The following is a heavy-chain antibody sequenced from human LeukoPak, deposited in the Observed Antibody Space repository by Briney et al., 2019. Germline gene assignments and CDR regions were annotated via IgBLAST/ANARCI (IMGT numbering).Heavy chain of an antibody. CDR3: ARDSSGYSLNG. J-gene: IGHJ4*02. V-gene: IGHV1-46*01. CDR1: GYTFTSYG. CDR2: INPSGGST. Sequence: ASVKVSCKASGYTFTSYGISWVRQAPGQGLEWMGIINPSGGSTSYAQKFQGRVTMTRDTSISTAYMELSRLRSDDTAVYYCARDSSGYSLNGWGQGTLVTVSS. D-gene: IGHD3-22*01.